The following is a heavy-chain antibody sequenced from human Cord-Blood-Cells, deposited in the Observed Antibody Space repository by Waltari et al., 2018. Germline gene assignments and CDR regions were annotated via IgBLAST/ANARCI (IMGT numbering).Heavy chain of an antibody. V-gene: IGHV4-34*01. J-gene: IGHJ4*02. CDR1: GGSFSGYY. CDR3: ASGGAYYDILTGYYY. Sequence: QVQLQQWGAGLLKPSETLSLTCAVYGGSFSGYYWSWIRQPPGKGLEWIGEINHSVSTNYHPSLKSRVTISVDTSKNQFSLKLSSVTAADTAVYYCASGGAYYDILTGYYYWGQGTLVTVSS. CDR2: INHSVST. D-gene: IGHD3-9*01.